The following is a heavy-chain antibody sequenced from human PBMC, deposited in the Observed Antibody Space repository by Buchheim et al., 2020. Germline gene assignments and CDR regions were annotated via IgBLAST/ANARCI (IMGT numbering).Heavy chain of an antibody. D-gene: IGHD3-3*01. J-gene: IGHJ6*02. CDR2: IYTSGST. V-gene: IGHV4-61*02. Sequence: QVQLQESGPGLVKPSQTLSLTCTVPGGSISSGSYYWSWIRQPAGKGLEWIGRIYTSGSTNYNPSLKSRVTNSVDTSKNQFSLKLSSVTAADTAVYYCARASVGIFGVVILLDYYGMDVWGQGTT. CDR3: ARASVGIFGVVILLDYYGMDV. CDR1: GGSISSGSYY.